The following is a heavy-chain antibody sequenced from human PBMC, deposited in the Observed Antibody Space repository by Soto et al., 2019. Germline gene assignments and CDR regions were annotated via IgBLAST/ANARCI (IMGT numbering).Heavy chain of an antibody. Sequence: GGSLRLSCAASGFTVSNKHMGWVRQAPGKGLESVSILYTDDRTYYADSVKGRLTISRDNSKNTVSLQMNSLRDEDTAMYYCVGAAPGDWGQGTPVTVSS. D-gene: IGHD3-16*01. CDR3: VGAAPGD. CDR2: LYTDDRT. CDR1: GFTVSNKH. J-gene: IGHJ4*02. V-gene: IGHV3-53*05.